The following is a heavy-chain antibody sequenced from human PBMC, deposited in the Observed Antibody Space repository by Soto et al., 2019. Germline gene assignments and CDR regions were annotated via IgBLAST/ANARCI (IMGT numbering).Heavy chain of an antibody. V-gene: IGHV3-30*04. D-gene: IGHD3-16*01. J-gene: IGHJ3*02. Sequence: QVHLVESGGGVVQPGRSLRLSCAASGFNFRSYAMHWVRQAPGKGLEWVAAISFDGSDLYYTDSVKGRFTISRDNSENTLYLQMGSLRPEDTAVYYCAKSDRWQGVVRDDLFDIWGQGTMVTVSS. CDR1: GFNFRSYA. CDR3: AKSDRWQGVVRDDLFDI. CDR2: ISFDGSDL.